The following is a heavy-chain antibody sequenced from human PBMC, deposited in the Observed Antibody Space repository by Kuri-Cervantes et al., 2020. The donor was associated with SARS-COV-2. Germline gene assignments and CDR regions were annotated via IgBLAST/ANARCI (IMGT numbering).Heavy chain of an antibody. D-gene: IGHD7-27*01. V-gene: IGHV3-23*01. CDR2: ISGSAGNT. CDR1: RFTFSSYA. CDR3: ARDRTNWGSFRDAFDI. Sequence: GGSLRLSCAASRFTFSSYAMNWVRQAPGKGLEWVSGISGSAGNTYYADSVRGRFTISRDNSRSTLYLQMNSLRAEDTAVYYCARDRTNWGSFRDAFDIWGQGTMVTVSS. J-gene: IGHJ3*02.